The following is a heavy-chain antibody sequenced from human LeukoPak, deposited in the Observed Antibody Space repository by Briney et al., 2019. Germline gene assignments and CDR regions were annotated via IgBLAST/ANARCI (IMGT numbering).Heavy chain of an antibody. CDR1: GFTFSSYG. V-gene: IGHV3-30*18. J-gene: IGHJ4*02. CDR2: ISYDGSNK. Sequence: PGGSLRLSCAASGFTFSSYGMHWVRQAPGKGLEWVAVISYDGSNKYYADSVKGRFTISRDNSKNTLYLQMNSLRAEDTAVYYCAKVGVSGGYDILTGYYIWYDYWGQGTLVTVSS. D-gene: IGHD3-9*01. CDR3: AKVGVSGGYDILTGYYIWYDY.